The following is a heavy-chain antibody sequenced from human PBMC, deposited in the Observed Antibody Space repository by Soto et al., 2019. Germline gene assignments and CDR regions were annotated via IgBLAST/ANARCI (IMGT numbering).Heavy chain of an antibody. D-gene: IGHD2-15*01. V-gene: IGHV4-59*13. Sequence: AETLSLTCTVSGGSISSYYGSWIRQPPGKGLEWIGYIYYSGSTNYNPSLKSRVTISVDTSKNQFSLKLSSVTAADTAVYYCARAWGRVFDYWGQGTLVTVSS. J-gene: IGHJ4*02. CDR3: ARAWGRVFDY. CDR2: IYYSGST. CDR1: GGSISSYY.